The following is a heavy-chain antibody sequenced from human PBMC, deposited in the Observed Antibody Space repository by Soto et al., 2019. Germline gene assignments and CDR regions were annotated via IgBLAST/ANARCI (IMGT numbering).Heavy chain of an antibody. CDR1: GFTFSSYS. V-gene: IGHV3-48*01. CDR2: ISSSSSTI. J-gene: IGHJ4*02. CDR3: ARELRTYYYDSSGSRLDY. D-gene: IGHD3-22*01. Sequence: EVQLVESGGGLVQPGGSLRLSCAASGFTFSSYSMNWVRQAPGKGLEWVSYISSSSSTIYYADSVKGRFTISRDNAKNSLYLQMNSLRAEDTAVYYCARELRTYYYDSSGSRLDYWGQGTLVTVSS.